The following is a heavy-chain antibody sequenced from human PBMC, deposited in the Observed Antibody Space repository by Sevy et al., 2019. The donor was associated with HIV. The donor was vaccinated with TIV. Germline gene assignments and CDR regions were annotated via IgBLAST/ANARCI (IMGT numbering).Heavy chain of an antibody. D-gene: IGHD6-19*01. V-gene: IGHV3-21*01. Sequence: GGSLRLSCAASGFTFTSYSMHWVRQAPGKVLEWVSSISGISNYIYYADSVKGRFSISRDNAKNSLYLQMNSLRAEDTAVFYCARAVPATDAFDIWGQGTLVTVSS. J-gene: IGHJ3*02. CDR1: GFTFTSYS. CDR3: ARAVPATDAFDI. CDR2: ISGISNYI.